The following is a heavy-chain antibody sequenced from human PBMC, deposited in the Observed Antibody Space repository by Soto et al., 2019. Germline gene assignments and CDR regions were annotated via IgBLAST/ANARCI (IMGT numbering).Heavy chain of an antibody. D-gene: IGHD1-1*01. V-gene: IGHV4-4*07. CDR1: GASISGFY. CDR2: IYATGTT. J-gene: IGHJ5*02. CDR3: VRDGTKTLRDWFDH. Sequence: TLSLTCTVSGASISGFYWSWIRKSAGKGLEWIGRIYATGTTDYNPSLKSRVMMSVDTSKKQFSLKLRSVTAADTAVYYCVRDGTKTLRDWFDHWGQGISVTVSS.